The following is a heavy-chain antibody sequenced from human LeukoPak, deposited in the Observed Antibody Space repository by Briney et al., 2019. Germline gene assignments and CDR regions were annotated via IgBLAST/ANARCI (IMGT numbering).Heavy chain of an antibody. Sequence: PGGSLRLSCAASGFTFTSYAMNWVRQAPGKGLEWVSTISGSGSSTYYVDSVKGRFTISRDNSKNTLYLQMNSLSAEDTAVYYCEKDLGGSGDYRPYWGQGSVVTVSS. CDR2: ISGSGSST. CDR3: EKDLGGSGDYRPY. D-gene: IGHD2-21*02. J-gene: IGHJ4*02. CDR1: GFTFTSYA. V-gene: IGHV3-23*01.